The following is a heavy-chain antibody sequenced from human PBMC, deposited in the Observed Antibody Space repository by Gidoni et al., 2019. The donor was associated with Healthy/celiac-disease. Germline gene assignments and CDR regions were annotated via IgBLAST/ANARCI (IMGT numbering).Heavy chain of an antibody. V-gene: IGHV4-34*01. CDR1: GGSFSGYS. J-gene: IGHJ5*02. D-gene: IGHD6-13*01. CDR3: ARGTSRSRAHKLVNWFDP. Sequence: QVQLQQWGAGLLKPSETLSLTCAVYGGSFSGYSLSWIRQPPGKGLEWIGEINHSGSTNYNPSLKSRVTISVDTSKNQFSLKLSSVTAADTAVYYCARGTSRSRAHKLVNWFDPWGQGTLVTVSS. CDR2: INHSGST.